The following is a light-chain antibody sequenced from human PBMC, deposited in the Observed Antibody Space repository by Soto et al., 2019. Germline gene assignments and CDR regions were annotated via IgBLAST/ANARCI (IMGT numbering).Light chain of an antibody. CDR1: QTISSW. V-gene: IGKV1-39*01. CDR2: AAS. Sequence: DIQMTQSPSTLSGSVGDRGTITCRASQTISSWLAWYHQKPGKAPKLLIYAASSLQSGVPSRFSGSGSGTDFTLTISSLQPEDFATYYCQQSYSTPRTFGQGTKVDIK. J-gene: IGKJ1*01. CDR3: QQSYSTPRT.